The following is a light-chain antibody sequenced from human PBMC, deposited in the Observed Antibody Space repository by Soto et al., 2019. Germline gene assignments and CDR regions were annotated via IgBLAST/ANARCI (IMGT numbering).Light chain of an antibody. CDR3: LQYYCTPWT. Sequence: DIVMTQFPDSLAVSLGERATINCKSSQNVLYSSNNKNYLAWYQQKPGQPPRLLIYWASTRESGVPDRFSGSGSGTDFTLTISSLQAEDVAVYFCLQYYCTPWTFGQGTKLEIK. J-gene: IGKJ2*02. CDR2: WAS. CDR1: QNVLYSSNNKNY. V-gene: IGKV4-1*01.